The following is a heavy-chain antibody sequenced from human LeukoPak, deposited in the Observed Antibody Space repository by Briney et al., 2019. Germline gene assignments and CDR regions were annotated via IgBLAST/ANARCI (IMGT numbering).Heavy chain of an antibody. V-gene: IGHV4-59*01. CDR1: GGSISSYY. CDR3: AREPRYCSRTTSCYHANYFYYMDV. D-gene: IGHD2-2*01. Sequence: SETLSLTCTVSGGSISSYYWSWIRQPPGKGLEWIGYIYYSGSTNYNPSLKSRVTMSIDTSRNQCSLKLASVTAADTAVYYCAREPRYCSRTTSCYHANYFYYMDVWGKGTTVTVSS. CDR2: IYYSGST. J-gene: IGHJ6*03.